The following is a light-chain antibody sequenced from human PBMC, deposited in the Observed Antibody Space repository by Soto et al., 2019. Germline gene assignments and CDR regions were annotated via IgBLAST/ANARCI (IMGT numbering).Light chain of an antibody. J-gene: IGLJ1*01. Sequence: ALTQPASVSGSPGQSITISCSGTSSDIGTYDHVAWFQQFPGKTPKLMIYSVSNRPSGVSYRFSGSKSGNTASLTISGLQAEDEADYYCISYTVSRSYVFGTGTKVTVL. V-gene: IGLV2-14*01. CDR3: ISYTVSRSYV. CDR2: SVS. CDR1: SSDIGTYDH.